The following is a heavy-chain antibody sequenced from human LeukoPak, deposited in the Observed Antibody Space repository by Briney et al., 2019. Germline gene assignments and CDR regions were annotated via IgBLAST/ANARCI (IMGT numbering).Heavy chain of an antibody. J-gene: IGHJ4*02. CDR1: GGSISSYY. D-gene: IGHD3-22*01. CDR3: ARDYYDSSGYYLDY. CDR2: VYYSGST. V-gene: IGHV4-59*01. Sequence: SETLSLTCTVSGGSISSYYWSWIRQPPGKGLEWIGYVYYSGSTNYNPSLKSRVTISVDTSKNQFSLKLSSVTAADTAVYYCARDYYDSSGYYLDYWGQGTLVTVSS.